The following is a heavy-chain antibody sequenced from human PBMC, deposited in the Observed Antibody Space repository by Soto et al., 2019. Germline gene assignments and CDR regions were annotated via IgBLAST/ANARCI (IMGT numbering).Heavy chain of an antibody. CDR2: ISYDGSNK. V-gene: IGHV3-30*18. D-gene: IGHD6-6*01. J-gene: IGHJ4*02. CDR3: ANSPIAARPGLDYFDY. CDR1: GFTFSSYG. Sequence: QVQLVESGGGVVQPGRSLRLSCAASGFTFSSYGMHWVRQAPGKGLEWVAVISYDGSNKYYADSVKGRFTISRDNSKNPLYLQMNSLRAEDTAVYYCANSPIAARPGLDYFDYWGQGTLVTVSS.